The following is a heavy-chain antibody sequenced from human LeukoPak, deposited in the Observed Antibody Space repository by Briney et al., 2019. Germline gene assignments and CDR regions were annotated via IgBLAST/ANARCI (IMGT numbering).Heavy chain of an antibody. CDR1: GFTFSSYS. J-gene: IGHJ4*02. D-gene: IGHD3-10*01. V-gene: IGHV3-21*01. CDR2: ISSSSSYI. Sequence: GGSLRLSCAASGFTFSSYSMNWVRQAPGKGLEWVSSISSSSSYIYYADSVKGRFIISRDNAKNSLYLQMNSLRAEDTAVYYCARPSGSYLGYFDYWGQGTLVTVSS. CDR3: ARPSGSYLGYFDY.